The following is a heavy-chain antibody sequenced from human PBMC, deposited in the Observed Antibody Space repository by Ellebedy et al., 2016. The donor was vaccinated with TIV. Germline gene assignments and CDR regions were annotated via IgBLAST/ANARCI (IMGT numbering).Heavy chain of an antibody. Sequence: ASVKVSXXASGYTFTTYFMHWVRQAPGQGLEWMGIINPGAGSTLYAQKFQGRLTMTGDTSTTTVYMELSSLRAEDTAVYYCARDGSIAVDGTSDYWGQGTLVTVSS. D-gene: IGHD6-19*01. CDR2: INPGAGST. CDR1: GYTFTTYF. CDR3: ARDGSIAVDGTSDY. J-gene: IGHJ4*02. V-gene: IGHV1-46*01.